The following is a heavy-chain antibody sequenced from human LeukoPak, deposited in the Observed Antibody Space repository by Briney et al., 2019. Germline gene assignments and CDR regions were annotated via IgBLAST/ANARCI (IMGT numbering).Heavy chain of an antibody. CDR1: GYDFTVFG. CDR3: ARDKLSSAFTRGDY. V-gene: IGHV1-18*01. Sequence: GASVKVSCKTSGYDFTVFGISWVRQAPGQGLECLGWMSTYKNNTYYSQKFQDRVIMTKETSTGTAYMELRNLTSDDTAIYYCARDKLSSAFTRGDYWGQGTLVAVSS. D-gene: IGHD6-19*01. J-gene: IGHJ4*02. CDR2: MSTYKNNT.